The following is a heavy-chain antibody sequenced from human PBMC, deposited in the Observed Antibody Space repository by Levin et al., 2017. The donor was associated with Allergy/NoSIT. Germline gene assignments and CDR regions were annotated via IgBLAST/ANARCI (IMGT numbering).Heavy chain of an antibody. CDR1: GFTFSSYA. CDR3: AKVFWGYRYGTGFDY. CDR2: TSGSGNST. V-gene: IGHV3-23*01. Sequence: PGGSLRLSCAASGFTFSSYAMSWVRQAPGKGLEWVSTTSGSGNSTYYADSVKGRFTISRDNSKNTLYLQMNSLRAEDTAVYHCAKVFWGYRYGTGFDYWGQGTLVTVSS. J-gene: IGHJ4*02. D-gene: IGHD5-18*01.